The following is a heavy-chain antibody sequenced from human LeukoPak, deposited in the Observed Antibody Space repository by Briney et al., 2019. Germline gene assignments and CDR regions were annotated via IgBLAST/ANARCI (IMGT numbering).Heavy chain of an antibody. CDR2: ISYDGSNK. CDR1: GFTFSSYG. CDR3: AKDSYYYDSSGYFDY. Sequence: GSLRLSCAASGFTFSSYGMHWVRQAPGKGLEWVAVISYDGSNKYYADSVKGRFTISRDNSKNTLYLQMNSLRAEDTAVYYCAKDSYYYDSSGYFDYWGQGTLVTVSS. D-gene: IGHD3-22*01. V-gene: IGHV3-30*18. J-gene: IGHJ4*02.